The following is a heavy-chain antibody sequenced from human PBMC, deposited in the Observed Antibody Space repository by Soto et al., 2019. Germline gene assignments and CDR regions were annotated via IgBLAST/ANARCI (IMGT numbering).Heavy chain of an antibody. V-gene: IGHV3-7*01. CDR2: IKQDGSEK. Sequence: EAQLVESGGGLVQPGGSLRLSCVASGFTFSTYWMSWLRQAPGKGLEWVANIKQDGSEKYYVDSVKGRFSISRDNAKKSQYLQMNSLRAEDTAVYYCAKYCNYYEILTDRSDAYDVWGQGAVVTVSS. J-gene: IGHJ3*01. CDR1: GFTFSTYW. D-gene: IGHD3-9*01. CDR3: AKYCNYYEILTDRSDAYDV.